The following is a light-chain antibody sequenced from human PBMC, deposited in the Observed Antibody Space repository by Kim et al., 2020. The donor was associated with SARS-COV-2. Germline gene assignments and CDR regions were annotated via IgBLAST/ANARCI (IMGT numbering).Light chain of an antibody. CDR3: QQYNDWPPGDT. Sequence: PGERATLSCRASQSVSTNLAWYQQKPGQAPRLLIYDASTRATDIPTRFSGSGSGTEFTLTISSLQSEDFAVYYCQQYNDWPPGDTFGQGTKLEI. J-gene: IGKJ2*01. CDR2: DAS. CDR1: QSVSTN. V-gene: IGKV3-15*01.